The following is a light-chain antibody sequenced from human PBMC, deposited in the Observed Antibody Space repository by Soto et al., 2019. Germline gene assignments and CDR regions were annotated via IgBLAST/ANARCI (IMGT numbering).Light chain of an antibody. CDR1: SIDVGRYNY. V-gene: IGLV2-11*01. CDR2: DVN. CDR3: CSYAGTSYV. J-gene: IGLJ1*01. Sequence: ALSQPRSVSGSPGQSVTISCTGTSIDVGRYNYVSWYQHHPGKAPKLMVYDVNKRPSGVPDRFSGSKAGNTASLTMSGLQAEDEADYYCCSYAGTSYVFVAGSMVTVL.